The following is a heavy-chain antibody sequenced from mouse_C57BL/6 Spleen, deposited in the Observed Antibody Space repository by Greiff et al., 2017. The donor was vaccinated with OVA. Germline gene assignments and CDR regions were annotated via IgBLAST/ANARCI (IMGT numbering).Heavy chain of an antibody. D-gene: IGHD2-4*01. J-gene: IGHJ2*01. Sequence: EVKLQESGGDLVKPGGSLKLSCAASGFTFSSYGMSWVRQTPDKRLEWVANISSGGSYTYSPDSVKGRFTFSRDNAKNTLYLQMSSLKSEDTAMYYCARDYDYDSYYFDYWGQGTTLTVSS. CDR3: ARDYDYDSYYFDY. CDR2: ISSGGSYT. V-gene: IGHV5-6*01. CDR1: GFTFSSYG.